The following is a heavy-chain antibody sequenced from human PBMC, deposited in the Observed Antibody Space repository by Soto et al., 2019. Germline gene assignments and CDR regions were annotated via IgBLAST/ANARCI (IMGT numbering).Heavy chain of an antibody. CDR1: GFTFSSYG. CDR2: ISYDGSNK. V-gene: IGHV3-30*18. D-gene: IGHD3-10*01. CDR3: AKDGYYYYGSGSYYNVGYYYYYMDV. J-gene: IGHJ6*03. Sequence: QVQLVESGGGVVQPGRSLRLSCAASGFTFSSYGMHWVRQAPGKGLEWVAVISYDGSNKYYADSVKGRFTISRDNYKNTLYLQMNSLRAEDTAVYYCAKDGYYYYGSGSYYNVGYYYYYMDVWGKGTTVTVSS.